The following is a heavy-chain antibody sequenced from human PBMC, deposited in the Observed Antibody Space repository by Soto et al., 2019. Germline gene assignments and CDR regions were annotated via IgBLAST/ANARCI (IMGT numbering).Heavy chain of an antibody. D-gene: IGHD1-26*01. V-gene: IGHV4-4*07. Sequence: SETLSLTCTVSGGSINSFYWSWIRQPAGKGLEWIGRIYSSGTTNYNPSLKGRVAMSVDTSKNQLSLSLSSVTAADTVVYYCARDRIVGTSYFDYWGQGTLVTVSS. J-gene: IGHJ4*02. CDR2: IYSSGTT. CDR3: ARDRIVGTSYFDY. CDR1: GGSINSFY.